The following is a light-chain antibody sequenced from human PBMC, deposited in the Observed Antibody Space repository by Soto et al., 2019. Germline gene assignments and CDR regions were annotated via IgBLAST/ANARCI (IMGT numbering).Light chain of an antibody. Sequence: EIVLTQSPGTLSLSPGERATLSCRASQSVSSSYLAWYQQKPGQAPRLLIYGASSRATGIPDRFSGSGSGTDFTLTISSLQPEDFAVYYCQQASSFPNTFGQGTRLEIK. J-gene: IGKJ5*01. CDR2: GAS. V-gene: IGKV3-20*01. CDR1: QSVSSSY. CDR3: QQASSFPNT.